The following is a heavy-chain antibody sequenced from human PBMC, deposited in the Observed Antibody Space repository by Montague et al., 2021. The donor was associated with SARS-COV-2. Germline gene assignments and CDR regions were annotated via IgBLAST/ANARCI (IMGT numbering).Heavy chain of an antibody. CDR1: GDSIRTNY. CDR3: TTGEGVYGWRYYFDY. Sequence: SETLSLTCTVSGDSIRTNYWSWIRQPPGQRLEWIGYVDNSGSTDYSPSLKSRVTISLETSKRQFSLRLNSVTEAATAVYYCTTGEGVYGWRYYFDYWSQGTLVTVSS. J-gene: IGHJ4*02. D-gene: IGHD6-19*01. CDR2: VDNSGST. V-gene: IGHV4-59*01.